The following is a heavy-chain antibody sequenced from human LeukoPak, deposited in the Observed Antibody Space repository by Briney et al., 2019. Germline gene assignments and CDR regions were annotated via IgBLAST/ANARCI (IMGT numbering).Heavy chain of an antibody. CDR2: IRYDGSDK. CDR1: GFTFSTYG. V-gene: IGHV3-30*02. D-gene: IGHD2-15*01. Sequence: PGGSLRLSCAASGFTFSTYGMYWVRQAPGKGLEWVAFIRYDGSDKYYGDSVKGRFTISRDNSKNTLYLQMDSLRAEDTAVYYCAKARVVVATTTYCIDYWGQGTLVTVSS. J-gene: IGHJ4*02. CDR3: AKARVVVATTTYCIDY.